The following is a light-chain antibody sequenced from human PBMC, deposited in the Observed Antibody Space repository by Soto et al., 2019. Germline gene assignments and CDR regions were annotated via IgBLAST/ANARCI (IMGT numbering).Light chain of an antibody. J-gene: IGKJ5*01. CDR1: QNINNY. V-gene: IGKV1-33*01. CDR3: QQYENLPT. Sequence: DSQRTHSPSSLSAAVGDRVTVACQASQNINNYLNWYQQKPGRAPKLLIYDASNLEAGVPSRFRGSGSGTDFTFTISRLQPEDIATYYCQQYENLPTFGQGTRLEIK. CDR2: DAS.